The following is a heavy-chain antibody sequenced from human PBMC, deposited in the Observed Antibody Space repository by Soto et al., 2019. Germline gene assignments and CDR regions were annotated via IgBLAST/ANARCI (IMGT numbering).Heavy chain of an antibody. J-gene: IGHJ3*02. V-gene: IGHV3-33*01. Sequence: GGSLRLSCAASGFPFRRYGMHWVRQAPGKGLEWVAVIWYDGSNKYYADSVKGRFTISRDNSKNTLYLQMNSLRAEDTAAYYCATKKGSGPNTVTTPRWDDAFDIWGQGTMVTVS. D-gene: IGHD4-17*01. CDR1: GFPFRRYG. CDR2: IWYDGSNK. CDR3: ATKKGSGPNTVTTPRWDDAFDI.